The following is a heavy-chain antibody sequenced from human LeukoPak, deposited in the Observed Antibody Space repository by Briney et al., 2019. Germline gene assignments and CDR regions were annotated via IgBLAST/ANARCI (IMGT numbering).Heavy chain of an antibody. V-gene: IGHV3-20*04. CDR1: GFTFDDYG. CDR3: ARDYGGSSPFDY. Sequence: PGGSLGLSCAASGFTFDDYGMSWVRQAPGKGLEWVSGINWNGGSTGYADSVKGRFTISRDNAKNSLYLQMNSLRAEDTAVYYCARDYGGSSPFDYWGQGTLVTVSS. CDR2: INWNGGST. D-gene: IGHD4-23*01. J-gene: IGHJ4*02.